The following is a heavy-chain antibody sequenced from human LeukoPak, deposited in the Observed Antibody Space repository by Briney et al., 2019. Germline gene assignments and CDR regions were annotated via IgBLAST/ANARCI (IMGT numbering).Heavy chain of an antibody. CDR2: IYHSGST. V-gene: IGHV4-38-2*02. D-gene: IGHD2-15*01. Sequence: SETLSLTCTVSGYFISSGYYWGWIRQPPGRGLEWIGSIYHSGSTYYNPSLKSRVTISVATSKNQFSLKLSSVAAADTAVYYCAENFGGYCSGGSCYSGWFDPWGQGTLVTVSS. CDR3: AENFGGYCSGGSCYSGWFDP. J-gene: IGHJ5*02. CDR1: GYFISSGYY.